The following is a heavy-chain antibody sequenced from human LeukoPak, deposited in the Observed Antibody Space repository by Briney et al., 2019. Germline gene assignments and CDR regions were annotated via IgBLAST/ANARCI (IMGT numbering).Heavy chain of an antibody. CDR2: ISWNSGSI. V-gene: IGHV3-9*02. Sequence: GGSLRLSCAASGFTSDDYAMHWVRQAPGKGLEWVSGISWNSGSIGYADSVKGRFTISRDNAKNSLYLQMNSLRAEDTALYYCAKAKYGTHYYFDYWGQGTLVTVSS. CDR1: GFTSDDYA. J-gene: IGHJ4*02. CDR3: AKAKYGTHYYFDY. D-gene: IGHD2/OR15-2a*01.